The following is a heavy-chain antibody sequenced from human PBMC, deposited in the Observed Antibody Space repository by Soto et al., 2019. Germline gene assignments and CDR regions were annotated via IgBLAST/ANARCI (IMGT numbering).Heavy chain of an antibody. D-gene: IGHD5-12*01. V-gene: IGHV3-43D*04. CDR2: ISWDGEST. J-gene: IGHJ4*02. CDR3: AKVGQLDITTGHAYFDH. Sequence: GGSLRLSCATSGYSFEDYAMHWVRQVPGKGLEWVSLISWDGESTYYADPVKGRFTVSRDNSEKSLYLQMNSVRVDDTALYYCAKVGQLDITTGHAYFDHWGQGTLVTVSS. CDR1: GYSFEDYA.